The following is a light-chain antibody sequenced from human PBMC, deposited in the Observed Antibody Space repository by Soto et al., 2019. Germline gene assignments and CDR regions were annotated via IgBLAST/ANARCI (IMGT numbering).Light chain of an antibody. CDR1: QSISSY. Sequence: DIQMTQSPSSLSASVGDRVTITCRASQSISSYLDWYQQKPGEAPKLLIYAASSLQSGVPSRFSSSGSGTDFTLTISSLQPEDFATYYCQQSYSTPRAFGQGTKVDIK. CDR3: QQSYSTPRA. J-gene: IGKJ1*01. CDR2: AAS. V-gene: IGKV1-39*01.